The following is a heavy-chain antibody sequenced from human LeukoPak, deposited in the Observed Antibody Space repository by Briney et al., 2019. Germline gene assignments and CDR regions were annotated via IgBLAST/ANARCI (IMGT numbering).Heavy chain of an antibody. Sequence: SETLSLTCTVSSGSISSTSYYWGWIRQPPGKGLEWIGSMYYSGTTYYNPSLKSRVTMSVDTSKNQFSLKLSSVIAADTAVYYCARERRDASSWYVPTWFDPWGQGTLVSVSS. CDR1: SGSISSTSYY. CDR2: MYYSGTT. V-gene: IGHV4-39*07. CDR3: ARERRDASSWYVPTWFDP. J-gene: IGHJ5*02. D-gene: IGHD6-13*01.